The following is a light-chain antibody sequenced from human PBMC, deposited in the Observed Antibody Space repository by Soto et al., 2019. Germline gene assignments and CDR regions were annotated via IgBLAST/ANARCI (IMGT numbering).Light chain of an antibody. CDR2: GNS. CDR3: QSYDSSLSGLV. Sequence: QSVLTQPPSVSWAPGQRVTISCTGRSSNIGAGYDVHWYQQLPGTAPKLLIYGNSNRPSGVPDRFSGSKSGTSASLAITGLQAEDEADYYCQSYDSSLSGLVFGTGTKVTVL. V-gene: IGLV1-40*01. CDR1: SSNIGAGYD. J-gene: IGLJ1*01.